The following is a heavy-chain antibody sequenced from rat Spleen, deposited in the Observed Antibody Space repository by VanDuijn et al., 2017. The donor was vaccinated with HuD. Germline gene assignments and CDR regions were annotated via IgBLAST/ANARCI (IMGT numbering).Heavy chain of an antibody. Sequence: EVQLVESGGGLVQPGRSLKLSCVASGFTFNDYWMTWIRQAPGKGLEWVASITNSGSSLYYPDSVQVRFTISRDNAKNTLFLQMNSLRYEDTATYYCTTKNYWFAYWGQGTLVTVSS. J-gene: IGHJ3*01. V-gene: IGHV5-31*01. CDR2: ITNSGSSL. D-gene: IGHD1-10*01. CDR3: TTKNYWFAY. CDR1: GFTFNDYW.